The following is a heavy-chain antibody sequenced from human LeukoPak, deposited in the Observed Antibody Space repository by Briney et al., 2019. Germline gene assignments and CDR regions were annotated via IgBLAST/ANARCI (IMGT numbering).Heavy chain of an antibody. CDR3: ARASYDILTGYAFDI. D-gene: IGHD3-9*01. J-gene: IGHJ3*02. CDR1: GGSVSSGSYY. Sequence: SETLSLTCTVSGGSVSSGSYYWSWIRQPPGKGLEWIGYIYYSGSTNYNPSLKSRVTISVDTSKNQFSLKLSSVTAADTAVYYCARASYDILTGYAFDIWGQGTMVTVSS. CDR2: IYYSGST. V-gene: IGHV4-61*01.